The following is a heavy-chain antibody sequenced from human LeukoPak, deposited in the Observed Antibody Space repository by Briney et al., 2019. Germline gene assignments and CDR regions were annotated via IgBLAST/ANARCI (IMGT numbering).Heavy chain of an antibody. V-gene: IGHV1-18*01. CDR2: ISAYNGNT. CDR3: ARDPQPPSVTTYNWFDP. CDR1: GYTFSIYG. J-gene: IGHJ5*02. D-gene: IGHD4-17*01. Sequence: ASVKVSCKTSGYTFSIYGISWVRQAPGQGLEWMGWISAYNGNTNYAQKLQGRVTMTTDTSTSTAYMELRSLRSDDTAVYYCARDPQPPSVTTYNWFDPWGQGTLVTVSS.